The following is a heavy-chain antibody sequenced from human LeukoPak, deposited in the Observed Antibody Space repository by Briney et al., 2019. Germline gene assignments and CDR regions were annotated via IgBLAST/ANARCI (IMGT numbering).Heavy chain of an antibody. CDR2: ISSDGSSK. CDR1: GFTLSSYG. D-gene: IGHD2/OR15-2a*01. V-gene: IGHV3-30*03. Sequence: GKSLRPSCAASGFTLSSYGMHWVRQAPGKGLEWVAVISSDGSSKYYIDSVKGRFTISRDNSKNTLFLQMNSLRAEDTAVYYCARGENSKTYPVSGYWGQGTLVTVSS. CDR3: ARGENSKTYPVSGY. J-gene: IGHJ4*02.